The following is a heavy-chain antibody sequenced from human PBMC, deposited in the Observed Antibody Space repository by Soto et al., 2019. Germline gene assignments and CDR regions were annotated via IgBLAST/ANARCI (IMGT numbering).Heavy chain of an antibody. V-gene: IGHV1-69*06. J-gene: IGHJ6*02. CDR1: GGTFSSYA. CDR2: IIPIFGTA. CDR3: ARGEGDTAMVSGGVSYYYGMDV. Sequence: QVQLVQSGAEVKKPGSSVKVSCKASGGTFSSYAISWVRQAPGQGLEWMGGIIPIFGTANYAQKFQGRVTITADKSTSTAYMELSSLRSEDTAVYYCARGEGDTAMVSGGVSYYYGMDVWGQGTTVTVSS. D-gene: IGHD5-18*01.